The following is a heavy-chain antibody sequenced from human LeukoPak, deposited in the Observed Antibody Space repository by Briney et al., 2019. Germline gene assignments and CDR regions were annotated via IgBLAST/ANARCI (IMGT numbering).Heavy chain of an antibody. CDR2: ISAYNGNT. D-gene: IGHD2-21*02. CDR3: ARTAYCGGDCPDAFDI. CDR1: GYTFTSYG. V-gene: IGHV1-18*01. Sequence: ASVKVSCKASGYTFTSYGISWVRQAPGQGLEWMGWISAYNGNTNYAQKLQGRVTMTTDTSTSTAYMELRSPRSDDTAVYYCARTAYCGGDCPDAFDIWGQGTMVTVSS. J-gene: IGHJ3*02.